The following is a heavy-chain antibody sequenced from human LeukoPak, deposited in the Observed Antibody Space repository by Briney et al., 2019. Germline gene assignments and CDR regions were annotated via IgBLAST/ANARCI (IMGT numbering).Heavy chain of an antibody. Sequence: GGSLRLSCAASGFTFSSTWMHWFRQAPGKGLVWVSRIHSDGSSTIYADSVKGRFTISRDNAKNTLYLQMNSLRAEDTAVYYCARVIEVVVVNTAGGDFDYWGQGTLVTVSS. D-gene: IGHD3-22*01. CDR3: ARVIEVVVVNTAGGDFDY. CDR2: IHSDGSST. V-gene: IGHV3-74*01. CDR1: GFTFSSTW. J-gene: IGHJ4*02.